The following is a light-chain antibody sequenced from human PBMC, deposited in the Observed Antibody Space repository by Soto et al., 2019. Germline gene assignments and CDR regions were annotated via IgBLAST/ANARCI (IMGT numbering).Light chain of an antibody. CDR3: QTWDTGTVI. J-gene: IGLJ2*01. CDR1: SGHSTYA. Sequence: QLVLTQSPSASASLGASVKLTCTLCSGHSTYAIAWHQQQPEKGPRFLMSLNSDGSHSKGDGIPDRFSGSSSGAERYLTISSLQSDDEADYFCQTWDTGTVIFGGGTKLTVL. V-gene: IGLV4-69*01. CDR2: LNSDGSH.